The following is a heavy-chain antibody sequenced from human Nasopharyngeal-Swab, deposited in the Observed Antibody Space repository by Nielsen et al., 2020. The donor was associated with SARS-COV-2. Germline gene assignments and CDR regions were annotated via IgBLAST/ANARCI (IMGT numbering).Heavy chain of an antibody. CDR3: ARDMWYGDGGMDV. CDR1: GFTFSSYA. J-gene: IGHJ6*02. Sequence: LRLSCAASGFTFSSYAMHWVRQAPGKGLEWVAVISYDGSNKYYADSVKGRFTISRDNSKNTLYLQMNSLRAEDTAVYYCARDMWYGDGGMDVWGQGTTVTVSS. D-gene: IGHD4-17*01. CDR2: ISYDGSNK. V-gene: IGHV3-30-3*01.